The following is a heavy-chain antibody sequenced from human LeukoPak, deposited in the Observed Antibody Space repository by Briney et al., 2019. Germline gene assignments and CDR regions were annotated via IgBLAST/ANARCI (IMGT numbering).Heavy chain of an antibody. D-gene: IGHD3-3*01. CDR3: ARDRPVNDFWSGYFNWYFDL. CDR1: GYTFTSYY. CDR2: INPSGGST. Sequence: ASVKVSCKASGYTFTSYYMHWVRQAPGQGLEWMGIINPSGGSTSYAQKFQGRVTMTRDTSTSTVYMELSSLRSGDTAVYYCARDRPVNDFWSGYFNWYFDLWGRGTLVTVSS. V-gene: IGHV1-46*01. J-gene: IGHJ2*01.